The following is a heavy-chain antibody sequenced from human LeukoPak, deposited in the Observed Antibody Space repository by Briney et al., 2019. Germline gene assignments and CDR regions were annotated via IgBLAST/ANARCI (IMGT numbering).Heavy chain of an antibody. Sequence: GGSLRLSCAASGFTFSSYSMSWVRQAPGKGLEWVSSISTSSTYIYYADSVKGRFTISRDNAKNSLYLQMNSLRVEDTAVYYCASTRDSGGWLGYDYWGQGTLVTVSS. D-gene: IGHD6-19*01. CDR3: ASTRDSGGWLGYDY. J-gene: IGHJ4*02. CDR2: ISTSSTYI. V-gene: IGHV3-21*01. CDR1: GFTFSSYS.